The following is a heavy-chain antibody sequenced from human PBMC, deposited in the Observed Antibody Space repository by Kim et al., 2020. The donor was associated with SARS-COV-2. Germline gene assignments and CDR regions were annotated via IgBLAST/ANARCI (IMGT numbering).Heavy chain of an antibody. CDR1: GFTFSYHW. CDR2: INSDGRIT. Sequence: GGSLRLSCAASGFTFSYHWLHWVRQAPGKGLVWVSRINSDGRITTYADSVKGRFTISSDNAKNTLYLEMNNLRVEDTAFYYCARVPHYDSSGYYFDYGGQGTLVCVSP. D-gene: IGHD6-13*01. V-gene: IGHV3-74*01. J-gene: IGHJ4*02. CDR3: ARVPHYDSSGYYFDY.